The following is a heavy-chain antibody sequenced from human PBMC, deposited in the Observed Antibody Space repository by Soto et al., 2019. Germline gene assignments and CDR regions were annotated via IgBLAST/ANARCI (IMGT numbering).Heavy chain of an antibody. CDR2: ISYDGSNK. CDR3: AKDQLGYCSGGSCYYYGMDV. Sequence: QVQLVESGGGVVQPGRSLRLSCAASGFTFSCYGMHWVRQAPGKGLEWVAVISYDGSNKYYADSVKGRFTISRDNSKNTLYLQMNSLRAEDTAVYYCAKDQLGYCSGGSCYYYGMDVWGQGTTVTVSS. V-gene: IGHV3-30*18. CDR1: GFTFSCYG. J-gene: IGHJ6*02. D-gene: IGHD2-15*01.